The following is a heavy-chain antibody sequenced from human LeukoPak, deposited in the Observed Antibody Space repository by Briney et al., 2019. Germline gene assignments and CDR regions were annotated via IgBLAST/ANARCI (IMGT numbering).Heavy chain of an antibody. V-gene: IGHV3-30*02. CDR2: IPYDGSDK. CDR1: GFTFSAFG. Sequence: GGSLRLSCAASGFTFSAFGMHWVRQAPGKGLEWVTFIPYDGSDKYYADSVKGRFTISRDNAKNSLYLQMNSLRAEDTAVYYCATLITFGGVIVRSYWGQGTLVTVSS. J-gene: IGHJ4*02. D-gene: IGHD3-16*02. CDR3: ATLITFGGVIVRSY.